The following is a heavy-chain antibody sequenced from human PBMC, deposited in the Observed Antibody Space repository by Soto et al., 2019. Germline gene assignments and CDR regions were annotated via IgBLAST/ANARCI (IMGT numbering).Heavy chain of an antibody. CDR1: GGSISTGGYY. Sequence: SETLSLTCTVSGGSISTGGYYWSWIRQYPGKGLEWLGYIDGSGYTFYNPSLQSRLTLSMDTSKNQFSLKLSSATAADTAFYFCARKQAGFFYGIDYWGQGTLVTVSS. CDR2: IDGSGYT. J-gene: IGHJ4*02. V-gene: IGHV4-31*03. D-gene: IGHD3-3*01. CDR3: ARKQAGFFYGIDY.